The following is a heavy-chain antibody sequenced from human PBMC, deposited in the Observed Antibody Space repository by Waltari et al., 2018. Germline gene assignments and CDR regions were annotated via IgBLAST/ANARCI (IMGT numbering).Heavy chain of an antibody. CDR1: GFTFDDYA. J-gene: IGHJ4*02. Sequence: EVQLVESGGVVVQPGGSLRLSCAASGFTFDDYAMHRVRQAPGKGLEWVSLISCDGGSTYYADSVKGRFTISRDNSKNSLYLQMNSLRAEYTALYYCAKDNARYCSGGSCYFDYWGQGTLVTVSS. V-gene: IGHV3-43D*04. D-gene: IGHD2-15*01. CDR3: AKDNARYCSGGSCYFDY. CDR2: ISCDGGST.